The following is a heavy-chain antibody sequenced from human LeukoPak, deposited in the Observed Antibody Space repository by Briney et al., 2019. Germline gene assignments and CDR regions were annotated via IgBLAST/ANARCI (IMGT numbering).Heavy chain of an antibody. J-gene: IGHJ6*04. CDR3: TRGDTAFMDV. CDR1: GFTFSSYW. D-gene: IGHD5-18*01. V-gene: IGHV3-7*03. CDR2: IKQDGSEK. Sequence: GGSLRLSCVASGFTFSSYWMSWVRQAPGKGLEWVANIKQDGSEKYYVDSVKGRFTISRDNAKNSLYLQMNSLKTEDTAVYYCTRGDTAFMDVWGKGTTVTVSS.